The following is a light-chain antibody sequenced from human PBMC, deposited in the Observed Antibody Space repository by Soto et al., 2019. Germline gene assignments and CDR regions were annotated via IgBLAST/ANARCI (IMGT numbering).Light chain of an antibody. J-gene: IGKJ4*01. V-gene: IGKV2-28*01. CDR1: QSLLHTNGYYY. CDR2: LGS. Sequence: DIVMTQSPLSLPVTPGEPASISCRSNQSLLHTNGYYYLDWYLQKPGLSPQLLIYLGSTRASGVPDRFSGSGSGTDFTLKISRVEAEDVGVYYCMQALQTPLTFGGGTKVEIK. CDR3: MQALQTPLT.